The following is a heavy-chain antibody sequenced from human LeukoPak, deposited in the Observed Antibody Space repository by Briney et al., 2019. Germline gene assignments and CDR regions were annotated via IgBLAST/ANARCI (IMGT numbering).Heavy chain of an antibody. J-gene: IGHJ4*02. Sequence: ASVKVSCKASGYTFTSYDINWVRQATGQGLEWMGGIIPIFGTANYAQKFQGRVTITTDESTSTAYMELSSLRSEDTAVYYCARARGPYCSSTSCTLDYWGQGTLVTVSS. CDR1: GYTFTSYD. CDR3: ARARGPYCSSTSCTLDY. D-gene: IGHD2-2*01. CDR2: IIPIFGTA. V-gene: IGHV1-69*05.